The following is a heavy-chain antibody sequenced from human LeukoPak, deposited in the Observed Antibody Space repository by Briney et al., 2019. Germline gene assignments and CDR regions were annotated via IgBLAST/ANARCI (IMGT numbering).Heavy chain of an antibody. CDR3: ARGFTYYDSSGYYSDAFDI. J-gene: IGHJ3*02. CDR2: INPSGDTT. CDR1: GTIYY. V-gene: IGHV1-46*01. D-gene: IGHD3-22*01. Sequence: GASVKVSCKSSGTIYYVHWVRQAPGQGLEWMGIINPSGDTTSYARRFQGRVTMTRDTSTSTVYMELSSLRSGDTAVYYCARGFTYYDSSGYYSDAFDIWGQGTMVTVSS.